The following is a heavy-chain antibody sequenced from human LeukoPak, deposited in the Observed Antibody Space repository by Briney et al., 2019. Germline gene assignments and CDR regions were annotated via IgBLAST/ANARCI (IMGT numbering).Heavy chain of an antibody. CDR2: ISYDGSNK. CDR3: ARDSSSSEYYFDY. D-gene: IGHD6-13*01. CDR1: GFTFSSYG. Sequence: GRSLRLSCAASGFTFSSYGMHWVRQAPGKGLEWVAVISYDGSNKYYADSVKGRFTISRDNSKNTLYLQMNSLRAEDTAVYYCARDSSSSEYYFDYWGQGTLVTVSS. V-gene: IGHV3-30*03. J-gene: IGHJ4*02.